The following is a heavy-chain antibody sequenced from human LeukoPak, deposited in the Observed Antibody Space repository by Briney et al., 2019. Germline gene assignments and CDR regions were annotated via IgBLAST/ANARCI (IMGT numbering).Heavy chain of an antibody. D-gene: IGHD6-6*01. Sequence: SETLSLTCTVSGGSISSHYWSWIRQPPGKGLEWIGDIYYSGSTNYNPSLKSRVTISVDTSKNQFSLKLSSVTAADTAVYYCARGIRGGSSSLHFDYWGQGTLVTVSS. CDR2: IYYSGST. CDR3: ARGIRGGSSSLHFDY. V-gene: IGHV4-59*11. J-gene: IGHJ4*02. CDR1: GGSISSHY.